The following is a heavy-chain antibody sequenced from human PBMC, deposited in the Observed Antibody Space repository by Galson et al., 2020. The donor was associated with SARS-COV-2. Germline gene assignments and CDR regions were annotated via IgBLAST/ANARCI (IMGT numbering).Heavy chain of an antibody. V-gene: IGHV2-26*01. J-gene: IGHJ3*02. CDR1: GFSLSNARMG. CDR3: AGVYGWGSYYKGDAFDI. Sequence: SGPTLVKPTETLTLTCTVSGFSLSNARMGVSWIRQPPGKALDWLAHIFSNDEKSYSTSLKSRLTISKDTSKSQVVLTMTNMDPVDTVTYYCAGVYGWGSYYKGDAFDIWGQGTMVTVSS. D-gene: IGHD3-10*01. CDR2: IFSNDEK.